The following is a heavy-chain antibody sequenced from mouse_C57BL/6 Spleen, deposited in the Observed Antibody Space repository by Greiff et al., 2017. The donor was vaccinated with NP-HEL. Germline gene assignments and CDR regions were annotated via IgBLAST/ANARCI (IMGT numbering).Heavy chain of an antibody. D-gene: IGHD1-1*01. CDR2: INYDGSSP. CDR3: ARDTDYYGSLDY. J-gene: IGHJ2*01. V-gene: IGHV5-16*01. CDR1: GFTFSDYY. Sequence: EVQRVESEGGLVQPGSSMKLSCTASGFTFSDYYMAWVRQVPEKGLEWVANINYDGSSPYYLDSLKSRFLISRYTAKNILYLQMSSLKSEDTATYYCARDTDYYGSLDYWGQGTTLTVSS.